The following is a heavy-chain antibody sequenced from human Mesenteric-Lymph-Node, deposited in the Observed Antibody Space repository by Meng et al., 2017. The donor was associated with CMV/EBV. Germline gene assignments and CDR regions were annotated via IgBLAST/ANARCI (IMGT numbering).Heavy chain of an antibody. CDR3: ARVEKYYYGSGSPGYFDY. CDR1: GSFSGYY. D-gene: IGHD3-10*01. J-gene: IGHJ4*02. Sequence: GSFSGYYWSWIRQPPGKGLEWIGEINHSGSTNYNPSLKSRVTISVDTSKNQFSLKLSSVTAADTAVYYCARVEKYYYGSGSPGYFDYWGQGTLVTVS. V-gene: IGHV4-34*01. CDR2: INHSGST.